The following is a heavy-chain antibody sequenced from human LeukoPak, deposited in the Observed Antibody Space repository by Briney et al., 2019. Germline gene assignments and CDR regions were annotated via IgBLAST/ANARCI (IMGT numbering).Heavy chain of an antibody. D-gene: IGHD6-13*01. CDR1: GGSINSSYYY. Sequence: SETLSLTCTVSGGSINSSYYYWGWIRQPPGKGLEWIGSIYYSGSTYYNPALKSRVTISVDTSKNQFSLKLSSVTAADTAVYYRARQLAGEQIHDYWGQGTLVTVSS. CDR3: ARQLAGEQIHDY. CDR2: IYYSGST. V-gene: IGHV4-39*07. J-gene: IGHJ4*02.